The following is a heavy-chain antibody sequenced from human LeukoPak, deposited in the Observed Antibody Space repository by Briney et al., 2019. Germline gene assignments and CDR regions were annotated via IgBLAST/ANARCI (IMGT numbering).Heavy chain of an antibody. CDR1: GFIFSSYS. CDR3: ARAIVRGVIITTAPDY. Sequence: GGSLRLSCAASGFIFSSYSMNWVRQAPGKGLEWVSSISSSSSYIYHADSVKGRFTISRDNAKNSLYLQMNSLRAEDTAVYYCARAIVRGVIITTAPDYWGQGTLVTFSS. J-gene: IGHJ4*02. CDR2: ISSSSSYI. D-gene: IGHD3-10*01. V-gene: IGHV3-21*01.